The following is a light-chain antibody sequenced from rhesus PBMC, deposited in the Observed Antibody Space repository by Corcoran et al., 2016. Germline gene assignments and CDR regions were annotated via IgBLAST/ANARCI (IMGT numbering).Light chain of an antibody. CDR2: DTS. J-gene: IGKJ3*01. CDR3: QQHYSYPFT. V-gene: IGKV1-33*02. Sequence: DIQMTQSPSSLSASVGDTVTITCQASQAISKCLAWYQQKPGKAPKLLLYDTSTLQSGFPSRFSGNESWTEFTLTISSLQPEDFATYYCQQHYSYPFTFGPGTKLDIK. CDR1: QAISKC.